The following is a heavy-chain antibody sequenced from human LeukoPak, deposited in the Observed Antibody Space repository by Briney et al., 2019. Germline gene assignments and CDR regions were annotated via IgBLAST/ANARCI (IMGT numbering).Heavy chain of an antibody. CDR1: GFTFSSYG. CDR3: ARCTRGYCYSTH. J-gene: IGHJ4*02. D-gene: IGHD2-15*01. Sequence: GGSLRLSCAASGFTFSSYGMNWVRQAPGKGPEWVAVISYDGNNEDYADSVKGRFIISRDNSKNTLYLQINSLRAEDTAVYYCARCTRGYCYSTHWGQGTLVTVSS. CDR2: ISYDGNNE. V-gene: IGHV3-30*03.